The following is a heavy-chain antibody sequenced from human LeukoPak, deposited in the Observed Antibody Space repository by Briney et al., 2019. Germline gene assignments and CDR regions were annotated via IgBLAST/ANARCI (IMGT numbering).Heavy chain of an antibody. Sequence: ASVKVSCKASGYTFTGYYMHWVRQAPGQGLEWMGWINPNSGGTNYAQKFQGRVTMTRDTSISTVYMELSSLRSEDTAVYYCAREGLGWLRRAFDYWGQGTLVTVSS. J-gene: IGHJ4*02. V-gene: IGHV1-2*02. D-gene: IGHD5-12*01. CDR1: GYTFTGYY. CDR3: AREGLGWLRRAFDY. CDR2: INPNSGGT.